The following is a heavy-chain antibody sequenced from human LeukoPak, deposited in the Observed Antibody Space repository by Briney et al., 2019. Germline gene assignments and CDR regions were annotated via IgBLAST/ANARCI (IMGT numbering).Heavy chain of an antibody. J-gene: IGHJ4*02. D-gene: IGHD1-7*01. CDR2: IKQDGNEN. CDR1: GFSIGTYW. CDR3: ARDTLGEGEDTNYAVYYFDY. V-gene: IGHV3-7*01. Sequence: AGTLRLSCAASGFSIGTYWLSWVRQAPGKGLEWVANIKQDGNENYYVDYVKGRFTISRDNAKISMDLEMNSLRVEDKAVYYCARDTLGEGEDTNYAVYYFDYWGQGTLVTVSS.